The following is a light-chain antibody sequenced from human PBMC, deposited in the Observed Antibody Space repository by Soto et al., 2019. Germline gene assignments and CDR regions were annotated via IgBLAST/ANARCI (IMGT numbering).Light chain of an antibody. V-gene: IGKV3-11*01. CDR3: QQRQYWPPIP. CDR1: LNVNSY. Sequence: LTQSPATLSLSPGERATLSCRASLNVNSYLAWYQQKPGQAPRLLIYDASNRAAGIPARFSGSGSGTDFTLTISSLEPEDFAIYYCQQRQYWPPIPFGQGTRLAIK. CDR2: DAS. J-gene: IGKJ5*01.